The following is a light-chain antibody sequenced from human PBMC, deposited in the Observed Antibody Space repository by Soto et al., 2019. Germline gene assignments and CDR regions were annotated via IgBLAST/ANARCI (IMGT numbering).Light chain of an antibody. CDR2: AAS. CDR3: QKYNSATRT. V-gene: IGKV1-27*01. J-gene: IGKJ1*01. CDR1: QGISNY. Sequence: DIQMTQSPSSLSASVGDRVTITXRASQGISNYLAWYQQEPGKVPKXXXYAASTLQSGVPSRFSGSGSGTDFTLTISSLQNEDVATYYCQKYNSATRTFGQGTKVDIK.